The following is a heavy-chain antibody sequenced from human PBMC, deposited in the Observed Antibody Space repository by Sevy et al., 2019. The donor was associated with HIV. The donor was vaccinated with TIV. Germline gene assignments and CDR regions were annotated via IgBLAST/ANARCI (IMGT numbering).Heavy chain of an antibody. J-gene: IGHJ6*02. D-gene: IGHD5-12*01. V-gene: IGHV3-23*01. CDR1: GFTFSSYA. Sequence: GGSLRLSCAASGFTFSSYAMSWVRQAPGKGLEWVSAISGSGGSTYYADSVKGRFTISRDNSKNTLYLQMNSLRAEDTAVCYCAKDGKRGYSSYYYYGMDVWGQGTTVTVSS. CDR3: AKDGKRGYSSYYYYGMDV. CDR2: ISGSGGST.